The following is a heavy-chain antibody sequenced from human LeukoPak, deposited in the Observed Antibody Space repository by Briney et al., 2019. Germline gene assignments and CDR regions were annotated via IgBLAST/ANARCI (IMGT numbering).Heavy chain of an antibody. CDR2: ISGSGGST. V-gene: IGHV3-23*01. J-gene: IGHJ4*02. CDR1: GFTFSSYA. CDR3: AKEAYCSGGSCYGGEGY. D-gene: IGHD2-15*01. Sequence: GSLRLSCAASGFTFSSYAMSWVRQAPGKGLEWVSAISGSGGSTYYADSVKGRFTISRDNSKNTLYLQMNSLRAEDTAVYYCAKEAYCSGGSCYGGEGYWGQGTLVTVSS.